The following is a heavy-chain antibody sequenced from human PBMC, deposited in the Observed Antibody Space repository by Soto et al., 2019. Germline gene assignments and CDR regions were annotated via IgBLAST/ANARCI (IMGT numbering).Heavy chain of an antibody. CDR1: GFTFSSYS. D-gene: IGHD4-17*01. V-gene: IGHV3-21*01. J-gene: IGHJ4*02. Sequence: GGSLRLSYPPSGFTFSSYSMNWVRQAPGKGLEWVSSISSSSSYIYYAGSVKGRFTISRDNAKNSLYLQMNSLRAEDTAVYYCARDYGDYAFLDYWGQGTLVPVSS. CDR3: ARDYGDYAFLDY. CDR2: ISSSSSYI.